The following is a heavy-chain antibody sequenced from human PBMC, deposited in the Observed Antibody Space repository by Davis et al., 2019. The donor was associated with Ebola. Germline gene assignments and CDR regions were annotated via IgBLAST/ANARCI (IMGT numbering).Heavy chain of an antibody. Sequence: SSVKVSCKASGGTFSSYSLNWVRQAPGQGLEWMGRIIPILGIANYAQKFQGRVTITADKSTNTVYMELSSLRSEDTAVYFCARLRDSSGFYYDDYWGQGTLVTVS. CDR3: ARLRDSSGFYYDDY. V-gene: IGHV1-69*02. CDR1: GGTFSSYS. J-gene: IGHJ4*02. D-gene: IGHD3-22*01. CDR2: IIPILGIA.